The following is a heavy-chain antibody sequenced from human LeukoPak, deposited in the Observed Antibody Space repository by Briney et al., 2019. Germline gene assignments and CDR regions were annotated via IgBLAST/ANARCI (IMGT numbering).Heavy chain of an antibody. D-gene: IGHD3-22*01. Sequence: SGTLSLTCTVSGASISSSYWSWVRQPPGKRLEWIGFIYYNGNTNSNPSLKSRVTIPADTSKNQFSLKLTSVTAADIAVYYCVRGNYDNRGYSNAFDIWGQGAMVTVSS. J-gene: IGHJ3*02. CDR1: GASISSSY. V-gene: IGHV4-59*01. CDR2: IYYNGNT. CDR3: VRGNYDNRGYSNAFDI.